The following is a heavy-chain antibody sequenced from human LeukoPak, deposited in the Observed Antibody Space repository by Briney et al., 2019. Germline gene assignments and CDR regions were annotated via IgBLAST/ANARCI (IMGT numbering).Heavy chain of an antibody. Sequence: TGGSLRPSCAASGFTFSSYAMSWVRQAPGKGLEWVSAISGSGGSTYYADSVKGRFTISRDNSKNTLYLQMNSLRAEDTAVYYCAKGIYDFWSGYYSHYWGQGTLVTVSS. CDR2: ISGSGGST. V-gene: IGHV3-23*01. CDR1: GFTFSSYA. D-gene: IGHD3-3*01. J-gene: IGHJ4*02. CDR3: AKGIYDFWSGYYSHY.